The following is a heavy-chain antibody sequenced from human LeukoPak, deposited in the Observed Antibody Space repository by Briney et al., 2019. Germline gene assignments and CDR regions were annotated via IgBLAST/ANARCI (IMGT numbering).Heavy chain of an antibody. CDR1: GYTLTELS. CDR2: FDPGDGEA. J-gene: IGHJ3*02. D-gene: IGHD3-3*01. CDR3: ARASDFWSASGAFDI. V-gene: IGHV1-24*01. Sequence: GASVKVSCKVSGYTLTELSMHWVRQAPGKGLEWMGGFDPGDGEAIYAQTFQGRVTMTEDTSTDTAYMELRSLRAEDTAVYYCARASDFWSASGAFDIWGQGTMVTVSS.